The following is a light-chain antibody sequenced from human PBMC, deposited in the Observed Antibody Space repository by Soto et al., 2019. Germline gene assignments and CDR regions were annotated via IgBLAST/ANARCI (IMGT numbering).Light chain of an antibody. V-gene: IGKV3-20*01. CDR1: QSVGSY. CDR2: DSS. Sequence: EIVLTQSPGTLSLSPGEIATLSCRASQSVGSYLAWYQQKPGQAPRLLISDSSSRATGIPDRFSGSGSGTDFTLAISRLEPEDVVVYSCQQYRSSPLTFGGGTKVEIK. J-gene: IGKJ4*01. CDR3: QQYRSSPLT.